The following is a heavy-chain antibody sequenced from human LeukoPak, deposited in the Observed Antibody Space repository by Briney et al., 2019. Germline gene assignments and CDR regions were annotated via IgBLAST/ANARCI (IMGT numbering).Heavy chain of an antibody. D-gene: IGHD3-10*01. CDR2: ISAYNGNT. CDR3: ARDTDTGNYYGSGSYYSPPGY. V-gene: IGHV1-18*04. CDR1: GYTFTDYY. J-gene: IGHJ4*02. Sequence: ASVKVSCKASGYTFTDYYIHWVRQAPGQGLEWMGWISAYNGNTNYAQKFQGRVTMTTDTFTSIAYMELRSLRSDDTAMYHCARDTDTGNYYGSGSYYSPPGYWGQGTLVTVSS.